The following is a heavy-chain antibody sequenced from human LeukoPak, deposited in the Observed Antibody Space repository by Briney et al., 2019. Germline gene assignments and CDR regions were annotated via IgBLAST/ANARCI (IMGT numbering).Heavy chain of an antibody. D-gene: IGHD4-17*01. J-gene: IGHJ2*01. V-gene: IGHV3-48*04. CDR2: ISSSSSTI. CDR1: GFTFSSYS. CDR3: ARDLPGDYGDYGYWYFDP. Sequence: GGSLRLSCAASGFTFSSYSMDWVRQAPGKGLEWVSYISSSSSTIYYADSVKGRFTISRDNAKNSLYLQMNSLRVEDTAVYYCARDLPGDYGDYGYWYFDPWGRGTLVTVSS.